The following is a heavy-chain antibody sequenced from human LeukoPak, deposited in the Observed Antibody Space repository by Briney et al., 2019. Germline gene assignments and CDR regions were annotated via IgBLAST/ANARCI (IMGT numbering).Heavy chain of an antibody. CDR1: GYTFTGYY. J-gene: IGHJ5*02. CDR2: INPNNGGT. Sequence: ASVKVSCKASGYTFTGYYIHWVRQAPGQGLEWMGWINPNNGGTNYTQKFRGRVTMTRDSSISTAYMELSRLRSDDTAVYYCARDVNPTYYYDTSGHLNWFDPWGQGTQVTVSS. V-gene: IGHV1-2*02. D-gene: IGHD3-22*01. CDR3: ARDVNPTYYYDTSGHLNWFDP.